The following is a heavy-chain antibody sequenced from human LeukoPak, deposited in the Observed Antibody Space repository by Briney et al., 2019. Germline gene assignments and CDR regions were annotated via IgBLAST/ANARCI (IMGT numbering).Heavy chain of an antibody. CDR2: IHYSGST. Sequence: SETLSLTCTVSGGSISRSSYYWGWIRQPPGKGPEWIGNIHYSGSTYYNPSLKSRVTISVDTSKNQCSLKLSSVTAADTAVYYCARVTPIFGVVIIQYYFDYWGQGNLVTVSS. CDR3: ARVTPIFGVVIIQYYFDY. J-gene: IGHJ4*02. V-gene: IGHV4-39*07. D-gene: IGHD3-3*02. CDR1: GGSISRSSYY.